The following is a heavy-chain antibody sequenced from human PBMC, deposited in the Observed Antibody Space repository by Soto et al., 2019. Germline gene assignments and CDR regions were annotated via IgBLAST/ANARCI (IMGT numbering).Heavy chain of an antibody. CDR1: GFSLRSQW. CDR2: TSPDGST. D-gene: IGHD3-3*01. V-gene: IGHV3-74*01. J-gene: IGHJ4*02. CDR3: SVSIFGVVHY. Sequence: GGSLRLSCAASGFSLRSQWMHWIRQAPGKGLEWVSRTSPDGSTIYADSVKGRFTISRDNAKNTVYLQMNSLRAEDTAMYYCSVSIFGVVHYWGQGTLVTVSS.